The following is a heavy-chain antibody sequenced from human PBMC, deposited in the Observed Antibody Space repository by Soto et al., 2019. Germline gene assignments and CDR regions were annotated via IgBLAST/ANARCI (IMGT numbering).Heavy chain of an antibody. Sequence: QVTLKESGPVLVKPTETLTLTCTVSGFSLSNARMGVSWIRQPPGKALEWLAHIFSNDEKSYSTSLKSRLTISKDTSKSQVVLTMTNMDPVDTATYYCARSVYYDFWSGYYTNYYYYMDVWGKGTTVTVSS. CDR2: IFSNDEK. CDR3: ARSVYYDFWSGYYTNYYYYMDV. J-gene: IGHJ6*03. D-gene: IGHD3-3*01. V-gene: IGHV2-26*01. CDR1: GFSLSNARMG.